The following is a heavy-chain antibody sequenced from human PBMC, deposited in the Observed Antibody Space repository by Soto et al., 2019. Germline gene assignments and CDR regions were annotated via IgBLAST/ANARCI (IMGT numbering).Heavy chain of an antibody. V-gene: IGHV1-46*01. J-gene: IGHJ3*02. CDR1: GYTFTSYY. D-gene: IGHD2-15*01. Sequence: GASVKVSCKASGYTFTSYYMHWVRQAPGQGLEWMGIINPSGGSTSYAQKFQGRVTMTRDTSTSTVYMELSSLRSEDTAVYYCARVGYCSGGSCYGGAFDIWGQGTMVTVSS. CDR3: ARVGYCSGGSCYGGAFDI. CDR2: INPSGGST.